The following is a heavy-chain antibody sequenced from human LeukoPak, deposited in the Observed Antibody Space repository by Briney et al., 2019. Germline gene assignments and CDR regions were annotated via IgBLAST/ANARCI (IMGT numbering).Heavy chain of an antibody. CDR1: GFTFSSYS. V-gene: IGHV3-21*01. CDR3: ASDPIAAAGTSPSFDY. J-gene: IGHJ4*02. Sequence: GGSLRLSCAASGFTFSSYSMNWVRQAPGKGLEWVSSISSSSSYIYYADSVKGRFTISRDNAKNSLYLQMNSLRAEDTAVYYCASDPIAAAGTSPSFDYWGQGTLVTVSS. CDR2: ISSSSSYI. D-gene: IGHD6-13*01.